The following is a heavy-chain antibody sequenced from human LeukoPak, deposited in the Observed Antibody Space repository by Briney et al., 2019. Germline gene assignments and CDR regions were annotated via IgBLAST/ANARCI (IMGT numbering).Heavy chain of an antibody. CDR3: AKTGGGMVRREGANWFDP. Sequence: GGSLRLSCVASGFSLGDHGMSWVRQAPGKGLEWISYSKSEGTTTSYADSVKGRFTISRDNSKNTLYLQMNSLRAEDTAVYYCAKTGGGMVRREGANWFDPWGQGTLVTVSS. D-gene: IGHD3-10*01. CDR1: GFSLGDHG. CDR2: SKSEGTTT. V-gene: IGHV3-NL1*01. J-gene: IGHJ5*02.